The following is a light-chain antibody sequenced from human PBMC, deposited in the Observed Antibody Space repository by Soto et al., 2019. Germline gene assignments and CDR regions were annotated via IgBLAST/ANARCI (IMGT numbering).Light chain of an antibody. V-gene: IGLV4-69*01. J-gene: IGLJ2*01. CDR2: LNSDGSH. Sequence: VLTQSPSASASLGASVKFTCTLSSEHSSYAIAWHQQQPEKGPRYLMKLNSDGSHNKGDGIPDRFSGSSSGAERYLTISSLQSEDEADYYCQTWGTGIVVFGGGTKLTVL. CDR1: SEHSSYA. CDR3: QTWGTGIVV.